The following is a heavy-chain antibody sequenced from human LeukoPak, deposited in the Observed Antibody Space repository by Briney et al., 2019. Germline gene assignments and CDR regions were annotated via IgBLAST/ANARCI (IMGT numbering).Heavy chain of an antibody. CDR1: GFTFNTYC. V-gene: IGHV3-48*04. J-gene: IGHJ5*02. CDR3: ARTSLPPDSSGYYSP. D-gene: IGHD3-22*01. CDR2: IYPSGTTV. Sequence: GGSLRLSCAASGFTFNTYCMHWVRQAPGRGLEWVSSIYPSGTTVYYSDSVKGRFIISRDNTRDSLFLQMNSLRAEDTAVYYCARTSLPPDSSGYYSPWGQGVLVTVSS.